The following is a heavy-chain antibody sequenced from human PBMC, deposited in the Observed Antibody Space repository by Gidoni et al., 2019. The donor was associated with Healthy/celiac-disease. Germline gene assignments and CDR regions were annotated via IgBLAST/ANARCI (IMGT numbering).Heavy chain of an antibody. Sequence: EVQLVQSGAELKKPGESLKISCKGSGYSFTRYWIGWVRQMPGKGLEWMGIIYPGDSDTRYSPSFQGQVTISADKSISTAYLQWSSLKASDTAMYYCAREGDYYYDSSGYYDYWGQGTLVTVSS. D-gene: IGHD3-22*01. J-gene: IGHJ4*02. CDR2: IYPGDSDT. CDR1: GYSFTRYW. V-gene: IGHV5-51*03. CDR3: AREGDYYYDSSGYYDY.